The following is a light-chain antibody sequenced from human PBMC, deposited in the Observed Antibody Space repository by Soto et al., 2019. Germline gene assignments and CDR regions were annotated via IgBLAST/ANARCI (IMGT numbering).Light chain of an antibody. J-gene: IGKJ4*01. CDR3: QQYYNGTRAT. CDR1: QSISSN. Sequence: IVLTQSPATLSLSPGDRATLSCRASQSISSNLAWYQQKPGQAPRLLMFRTSSRATGFPARFSGSGSGTEFNLTVSSLQSEDFGVYYCQQYYNGTRATFGGGTKVDI. CDR2: RTS. V-gene: IGKV3-15*01.